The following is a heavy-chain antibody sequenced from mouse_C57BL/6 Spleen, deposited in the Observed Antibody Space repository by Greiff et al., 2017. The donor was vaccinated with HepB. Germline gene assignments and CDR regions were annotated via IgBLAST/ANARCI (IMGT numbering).Heavy chain of an antibody. D-gene: IGHD2-4*01. CDR2: INPSNGGT. V-gene: IGHV1-53*01. J-gene: IGHJ4*01. CDR3: ARKRDYYDYDGYAMDY. CDR1: GYTFTSYW. Sequence: QVQLKQPGTELVKPGASVKLSCKASGYTFTSYWMHWVKQRPGQGLEWIGNINPSNGGTNYNEKFKSKATLTVDKSSSTAYMQLSSLTSEDSAVYYCARKRDYYDYDGYAMDYWGQGTSVTVSS.